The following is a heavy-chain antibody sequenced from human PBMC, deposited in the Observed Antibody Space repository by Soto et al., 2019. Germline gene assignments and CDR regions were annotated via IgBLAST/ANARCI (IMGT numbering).Heavy chain of an antibody. CDR2: TRNKANSYTT. V-gene: IGHV3-72*01. J-gene: IGHJ4*02. CDR1: GFTFSDHY. CDR3: ARGGRDSGGNTPFDY. Sequence: EVQLVESGGGLVQPGGSLRLSCAASGFTFSDHYMDWVRQAPGKGLEWVGRTRNKANSYTTEYAASVKGRFTISRDDSKNSLYLQMNSLKTEDTAVYYCARGGRDSGGNTPFDYWGQGTLVTVSS. D-gene: IGHD4-17*01.